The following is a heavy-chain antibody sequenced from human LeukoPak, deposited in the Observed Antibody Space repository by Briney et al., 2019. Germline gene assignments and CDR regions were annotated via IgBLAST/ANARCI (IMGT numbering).Heavy chain of an antibody. D-gene: IGHD3-10*01. CDR2: VSNDGTYT. Sequence: PGGSLRLSCAASGFTFSSYFMHWVRQAPGKGLVWVSRVSNDGTYTEYADSVKGRFTISRDNAKNSLYQQMNSLRAEDTAVYYCARVLSIRGVILYGMDVWGQGTTVTVSS. CDR1: GFTFSSYF. J-gene: IGHJ6*02. CDR3: ARVLSIRGVILYGMDV. V-gene: IGHV3-74*03.